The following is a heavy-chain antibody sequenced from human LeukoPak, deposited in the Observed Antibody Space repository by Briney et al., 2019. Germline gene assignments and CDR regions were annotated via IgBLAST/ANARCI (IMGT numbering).Heavy chain of an antibody. Sequence: PGGSLRLSCAASGFTFSSYGMHWVRRAPGKGLEWVAVISYDGSNKYYADSVKGRFTISRDNSKNTLYLQMSSLRAEDTAVYYCAKDATAVAQNYYFDYWGQGTLVTVSS. D-gene: IGHD6-19*01. V-gene: IGHV3-30*18. CDR3: AKDATAVAQNYYFDY. CDR1: GFTFSSYG. CDR2: ISYDGSNK. J-gene: IGHJ4*02.